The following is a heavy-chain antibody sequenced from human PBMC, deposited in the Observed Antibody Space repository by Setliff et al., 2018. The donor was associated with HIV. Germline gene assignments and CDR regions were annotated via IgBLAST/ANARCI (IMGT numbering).Heavy chain of an antibody. D-gene: IGHD2-21*01. CDR3: ATGGASSIPLGP. V-gene: IGHV4-59*12. CDR2: IYSNGIT. Sequence: LSLTCTVSGGSIGVDCWSWIRQPPGKGLEWIGYIYSNGITRYNPSLKSRVTISLDTSKNQFSLEMISVTAADTAVYYCATGGASSIPLGPWGQGTLVTVSS. CDR1: GGSIGVDC. J-gene: IGHJ5*02.